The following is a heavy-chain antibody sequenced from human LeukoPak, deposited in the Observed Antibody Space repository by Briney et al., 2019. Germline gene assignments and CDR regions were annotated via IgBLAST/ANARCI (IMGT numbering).Heavy chain of an antibody. J-gene: IGHJ4*02. Sequence: GGSLRLSCAASGFTFSIYAMSWVRQAPGKGLEWVSSISFSGDNTYYADSVKGRFTISRDNSKNTLYLQMNSLRAEDTAVYYCAKGPRRVSPAAHWGQGTLVTVSS. D-gene: IGHD1-14*01. CDR1: GFTFSIYA. CDR2: ISFSGDNT. V-gene: IGHV3-23*01. CDR3: AKGPRRVSPAAH.